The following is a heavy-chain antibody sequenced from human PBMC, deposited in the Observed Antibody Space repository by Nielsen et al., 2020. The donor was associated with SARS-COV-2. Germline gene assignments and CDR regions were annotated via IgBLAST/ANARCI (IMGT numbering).Heavy chain of an antibody. CDR3: TTVIGSPDYGMDV. V-gene: IGHV3-15*01. Sequence: GESLKISCAASGFTFSSYWMSWVRQAPGKGLEWVGRIKSKTDGGTTDYAAPVKGRFTISRDDSKNTLYLQMNSLKTEDTAVYYCTTVIGSPDYGMDVWGQGTTVTVSS. D-gene: IGHD2/OR15-2a*01. J-gene: IGHJ6*02. CDR1: GFTFSSYW. CDR2: IKSKTDGGTT.